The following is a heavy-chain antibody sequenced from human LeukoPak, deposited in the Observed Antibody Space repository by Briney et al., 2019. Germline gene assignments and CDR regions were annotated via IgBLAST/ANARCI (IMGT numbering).Heavy chain of an antibody. J-gene: IGHJ4*02. CDR2: IYYSGST. CDR1: GGSISSGDYY. Sequence: SQTLSLTCTVSGGSISSGDYYRSWIRQPPGKGLEWIGYIYYSGSTYYNPSLKSRVTISVDTSKNQFSLKLSSVTAADTAVYYCAREVPAAPGFFDYWGQGTLVTVSS. CDR3: AREVPAAPGFFDY. V-gene: IGHV4-30-4*01. D-gene: IGHD2-2*01.